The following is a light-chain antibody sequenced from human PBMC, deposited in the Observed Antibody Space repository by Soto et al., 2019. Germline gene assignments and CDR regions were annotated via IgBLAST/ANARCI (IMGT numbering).Light chain of an antibody. CDR2: AAS. CDR1: QSISSY. Sequence: DIQMTQSPSSLSASVGDRVTITCRASQSISSYLNWYQQKPGKAPKLLIYAASSLQSGVPSRFSGSGSGTDFTLTISSLQPEDFETYYCQQSYSTLPVTFGQGTRLEIK. CDR3: QQSYSTLPVT. J-gene: IGKJ5*01. V-gene: IGKV1-39*01.